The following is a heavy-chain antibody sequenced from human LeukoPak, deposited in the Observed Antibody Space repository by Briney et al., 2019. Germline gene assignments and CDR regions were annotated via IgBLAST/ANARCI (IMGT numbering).Heavy chain of an antibody. D-gene: IGHD4-17*01. V-gene: IGHV3-7*01. CDR1: GFTFSSYW. CDR2: IKQDGSEK. J-gene: IGHJ4*02. CDR3: ARVFYGDYVDY. Sequence: PGGSLRLSCAASGFTFSSYWMSRVRQAPGKGLEWVADIKQDGSEKYYVDSVKGRFTISRDYAKNSLYLQMNSLRAEDTAMYYCARVFYGDYVDYWGQGTLVTVSS.